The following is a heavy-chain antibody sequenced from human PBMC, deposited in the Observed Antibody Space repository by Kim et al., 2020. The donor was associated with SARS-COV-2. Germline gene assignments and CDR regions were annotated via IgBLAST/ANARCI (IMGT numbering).Heavy chain of an antibody. J-gene: IGHJ5*02. CDR2: ISYDGSNK. CDR1: GFTFSSYA. V-gene: IGHV3-30-3*01. D-gene: IGHD6-6*01. Sequence: GGSLRLSCAASGFTFSSYAMHWVRQAPGKGLEWVAVISYDGSNKYYADSVKGRFTISRDNSKNTLYLQMNSLRAEDTAVYYCARESDVEQLGPWGQGTLVTVSS. CDR3: ARESDVEQLGP.